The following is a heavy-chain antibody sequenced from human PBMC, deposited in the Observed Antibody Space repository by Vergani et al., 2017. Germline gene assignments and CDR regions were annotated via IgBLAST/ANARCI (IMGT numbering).Heavy chain of an antibody. CDR3: ARDLADVEMATTVGAFDI. J-gene: IGHJ3*02. CDR1: RGTFSSFG. CDR2: IIPMFATA. D-gene: IGHD5-24*01. Sequence: QVQLVQSGAEVKKPGSSVKVSCKASRGTFSSFGISWVRQAPGQGLEWMGRIIPMFATADYAQKFQGRVTITADESTTTAYMELSSLRSEDTAVYYCARDLADVEMATTVGAFDIWGQGTMVTVSS. V-gene: IGHV1-69*18.